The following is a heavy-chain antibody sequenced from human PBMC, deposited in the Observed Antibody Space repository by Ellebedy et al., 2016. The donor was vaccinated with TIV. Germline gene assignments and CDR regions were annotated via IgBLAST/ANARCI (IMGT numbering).Heavy chain of an antibody. J-gene: IGHJ6*02. CDR2: INAGNGNT. Sequence: ASVKVSXKASGYTFTSYAMHWVRQAPGQRLEWMGWINAGNGNTKYSQKFQGRVTITRDTSASTAYMELSSLRSEDTAVYYCARDRGRYFDWLSRGYYYGMDVWGQGTTVTVSS. CDR3: ARDRGRYFDWLSRGYYYGMDV. V-gene: IGHV1-3*01. CDR1: GYTFTSYA. D-gene: IGHD3-9*01.